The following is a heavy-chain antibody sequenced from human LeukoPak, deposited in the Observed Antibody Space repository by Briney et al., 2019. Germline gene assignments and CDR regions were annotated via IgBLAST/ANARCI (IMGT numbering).Heavy chain of an antibody. CDR1: GGSISIYY. CDR2: IYYSGST. V-gene: IGHV4-59*01. CDR3: ARAYGRSGLGYFDL. D-gene: IGHD6-13*01. Sequence: PSETLSLTCTVSGGSISIYYWSWIRQPPGKGLEWIGYIYYSGSTNYSPSLKSRLTISVDTSKNQFSLKLSSVTAADTAVYYCARAYGRSGLGYFDLWGRGTLVTVSS. J-gene: IGHJ2*01.